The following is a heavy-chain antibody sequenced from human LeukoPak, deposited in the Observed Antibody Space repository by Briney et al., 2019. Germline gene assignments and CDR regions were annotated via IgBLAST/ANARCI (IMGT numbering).Heavy chain of an antibody. Sequence: GGSLRLSCAASGFTFSRYSMNWVRQAPGKGLEWIPYISGNSSTVYYADSVKGRFTISRDNAQNSLYLQMNSLRAEDTAVYYCARGGYMYGDCWGQGTLVTVSS. D-gene: IGHD5-18*01. CDR3: ARGGYMYGDC. V-gene: IGHV3-48*04. CDR1: GFTFSRYS. CDR2: ISGNSSTV. J-gene: IGHJ4*02.